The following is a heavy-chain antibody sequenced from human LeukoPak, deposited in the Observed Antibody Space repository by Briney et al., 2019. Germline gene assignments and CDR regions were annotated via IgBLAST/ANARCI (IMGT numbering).Heavy chain of an antibody. CDR3: AKSHVTTATGTGRYFDY. D-gene: IGHD1-1*01. CDR2: ISGSGGST. Sequence: PGGSLRLSCAASGFTFNNYAMSWVRQAPGKGLEWVSAISGSGGSTCYADSVKGRFTISRDNSKNTLYLQMNSLRAEDTAVYYCAKSHVTTATGTGRYFDYWGQGTLVTVSS. V-gene: IGHV3-23*01. CDR1: GFTFNNYA. J-gene: IGHJ4*02.